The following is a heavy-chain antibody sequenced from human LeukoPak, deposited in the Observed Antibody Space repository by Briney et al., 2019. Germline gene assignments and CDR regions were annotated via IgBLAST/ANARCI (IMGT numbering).Heavy chain of an antibody. D-gene: IGHD2-15*01. V-gene: IGHV4-4*09. CDR2: IYTSGST. J-gene: IGHJ4*02. CDR1: GGSISSYY. CDR3: ARACSGGSCPIDY. Sequence: SETLSLTCTVSGGSISSYYWSWIRQPPGKGLEWIGYIYTSGSTNYNPSLKSRVTISVDTSKNQFSLKLSSVTAADTAVYYCARACSGGSCPIDYWGQGTLVTVSS.